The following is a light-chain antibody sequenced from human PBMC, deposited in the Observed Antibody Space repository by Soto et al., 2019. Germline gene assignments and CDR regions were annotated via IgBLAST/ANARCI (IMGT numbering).Light chain of an antibody. CDR1: QGINNH. CDR3: QNYNSAPPAGT. V-gene: IGKV1-27*01. CDR2: AAS. Sequence: ASXGDRVTITCRASQGINNHLAWFQQKPGKVPKVLIYAASTLQSGXPSRFSGSGSGTDFTLTISSLQPEDVATYYCQNYNSAPPAGTFGGGTKVEIK. J-gene: IGKJ4*01.